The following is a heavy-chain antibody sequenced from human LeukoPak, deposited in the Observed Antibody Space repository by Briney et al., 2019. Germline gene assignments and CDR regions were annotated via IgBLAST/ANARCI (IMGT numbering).Heavy chain of an antibody. Sequence: ASVTVSCKASGYTFTVYYMHWVRQAPGQGLEWMGWINPNSGGTNYAQKFQGRVTMTRDTSISTAYMELSRLRSDDTAVYYCARDVNPQTNIAAAGIGIDYWGQGTLVTVSS. CDR3: ARDVNPQTNIAAAGIGIDY. J-gene: IGHJ4*02. CDR2: INPNSGGT. CDR1: GYTFTVYY. D-gene: IGHD6-13*01. V-gene: IGHV1-2*02.